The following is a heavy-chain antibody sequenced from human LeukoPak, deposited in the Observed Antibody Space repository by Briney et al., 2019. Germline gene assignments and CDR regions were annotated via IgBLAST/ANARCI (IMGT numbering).Heavy chain of an antibody. D-gene: IGHD6-19*01. V-gene: IGHV6-1*01. CDR3: ARALIAVGAHYFDY. J-gene: IGHJ4*02. Sequence: SQTLSLTCALSGDIVSSNSAAWNWIRQSPSRGLEWLGRTYYRSKWYNDYAVSVKSRITINPDTSRNQFSLQLNSVTPEDTAVYYCARALIAVGAHYFDYWGQGSLVTVSS. CDR2: TYYRSKWYN. CDR1: GDIVSSNSAA.